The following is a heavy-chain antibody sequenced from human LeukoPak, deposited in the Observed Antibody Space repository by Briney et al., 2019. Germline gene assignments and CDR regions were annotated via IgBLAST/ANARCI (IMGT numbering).Heavy chain of an antibody. J-gene: IGHJ4*02. CDR3: AREGDPYSSSRYLDY. CDR1: GGSFSGYY. CDR2: INHSGST. Sequence: SETLSLTCAVYGGSFSGYYWSWIRQPPGKGLEWIGEINHSGSTNYNPSLKSRVTISVDTSKNQFSLKLSSVTAADTAVYYCAREGDPYSSSRYLDYWGQGTLVTVSS. D-gene: IGHD6-13*01. V-gene: IGHV4-34*01.